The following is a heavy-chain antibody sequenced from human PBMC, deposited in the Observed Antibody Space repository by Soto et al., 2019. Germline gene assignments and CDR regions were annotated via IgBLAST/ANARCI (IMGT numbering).Heavy chain of an antibody. CDR3: ARARLVMPAPDY. Sequence: QVQLVESGGGVVQPGRSLRLSCAASGFTFSPYAMHWVRQAPGKGLEWVAVISYDGNNKNYADSVKGRLAISRDNSRNTLYLQMNDLRAEDTAVYCCARARLVMPAPDYWGQGTLGTVSS. CDR2: ISYDGNNK. J-gene: IGHJ4*02. CDR1: GFTFSPYA. D-gene: IGHD3-16*01. V-gene: IGHV3-30*09.